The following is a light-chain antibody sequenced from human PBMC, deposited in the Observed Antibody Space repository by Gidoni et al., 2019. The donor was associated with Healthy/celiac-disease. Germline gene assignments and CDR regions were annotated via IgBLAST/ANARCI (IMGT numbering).Light chain of an antibody. CDR3: KQSYSTPGT. J-gene: IGKJ1*01. CDR2: AAS. CDR1: QSISSH. V-gene: IGKV1-39*01. Sequence: LQITQSPSSLSASVGDRVTITFRASQSISSHLNWYQQKPGKAPKHLIYAASSLQSGVPSRFSGSGSGTDFTLTISSLQTEDFATYYCKQSYSTPGTFGQGTKVEIK.